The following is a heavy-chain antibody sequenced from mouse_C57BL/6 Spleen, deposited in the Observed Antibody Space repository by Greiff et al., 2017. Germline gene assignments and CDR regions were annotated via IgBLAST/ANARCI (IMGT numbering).Heavy chain of an antibody. Sequence: QVQLQQPGAELVKPGASVTLSCKASGYTFTSYWMHWVKQRPGQGLEWIGMIHPNSGSTNYNETFKSKATLTVDKSSSTAYMQLRSLTSEDSAVYYCARGGYYAMDYWGQGTSVTVSS. V-gene: IGHV1-64*01. CDR2: IHPNSGST. J-gene: IGHJ4*01. CDR1: GYTFTSYW. CDR3: ARGGYYAMDY.